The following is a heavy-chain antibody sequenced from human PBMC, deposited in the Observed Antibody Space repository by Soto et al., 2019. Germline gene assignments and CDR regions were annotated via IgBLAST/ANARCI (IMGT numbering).Heavy chain of an antibody. V-gene: IGHV3-66*01. CDR1: GFTVSSNY. CDR2: IYSGGST. Sequence: GGSLRLSCAASGFTVSSNYMSWVRQAPGKGLEWVSVIYSGGSTYYADSVKGRFTISRDNSKNTLFLQMNSLRAEDTAVYYCASGRDGGSLDYWGQGTLVTVSS. CDR3: ASGRDGGSLDY. J-gene: IGHJ4*02. D-gene: IGHD2-15*01.